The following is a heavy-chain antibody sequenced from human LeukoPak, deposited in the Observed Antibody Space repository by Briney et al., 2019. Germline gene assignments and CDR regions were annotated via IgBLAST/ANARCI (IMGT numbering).Heavy chain of an antibody. CDR2: IIPIFGTA. Sequence: GASVKVSCKASGGTFSSYAISWVRQAPGQGLEWMGGIIPIFGTANYAQKFQGRVTITADESTSTAYMELSSLRSEDTAVYYCARASSQDTAMAPFDYWGQGTLVTVSS. CDR1: GGTFSSYA. J-gene: IGHJ4*02. V-gene: IGHV1-69*13. D-gene: IGHD5-18*01. CDR3: ARASSQDTAMAPFDY.